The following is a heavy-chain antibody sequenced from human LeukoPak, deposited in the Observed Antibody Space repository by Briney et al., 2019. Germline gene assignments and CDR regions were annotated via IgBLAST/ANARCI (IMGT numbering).Heavy chain of an antibody. J-gene: IGHJ4*02. CDR2: IYYSGTT. CDR1: GGSISSLTYY. Sequence: SETLSLTCTVSGGSISSLTYYWGWIRQPPGKGLEGIASIYYSGTTYYSPSLKSRVAISVNRSNNQFPLRLSSVTAADTAVYFCTGYSAGWSSGGGYWGQGTVVTVSS. D-gene: IGHD6-19*01. V-gene: IGHV4-39*01. CDR3: TGYSAGWSSGGGY.